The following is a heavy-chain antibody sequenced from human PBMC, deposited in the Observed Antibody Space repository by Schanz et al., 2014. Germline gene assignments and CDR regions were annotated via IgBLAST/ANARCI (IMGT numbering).Heavy chain of an antibody. CDR1: GFTFSSYG. CDR3: GRRGRQQVAPQDYHYGMDV. D-gene: IGHD6-13*01. Sequence: QVRLVESGGGVVQPGGSLRLSCAASGFTFSSYGMHWVRQAPGKGLEWVAVISYDGSNKYYTDSVKGRFTVSRDNSRNILYLEMNSLRPEDTAVYYCGRRGRQQVAPQDYHYGMDVWGQGTTVSVSS. CDR2: ISYDGSNK. V-gene: IGHV3-30*03. J-gene: IGHJ6*02.